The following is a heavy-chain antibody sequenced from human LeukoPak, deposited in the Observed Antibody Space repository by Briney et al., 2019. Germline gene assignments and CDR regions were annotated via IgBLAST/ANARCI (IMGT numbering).Heavy chain of an antibody. CDR2: IYYSGST. Sequence: SETLSLTCTVSGGPISSGDYYWSWIRQPPGKGLEWIGYIYYSGSTYYNPSLKSRVTISVDTSKNQFSLKLSSVTAADTAVYYCASGNMVRGVSPAEYWGQGTLVTVSS. V-gene: IGHV4-30-4*01. CDR1: GGPISSGDYY. CDR3: ASGNMVRGVSPAEY. J-gene: IGHJ4*02. D-gene: IGHD3-10*01.